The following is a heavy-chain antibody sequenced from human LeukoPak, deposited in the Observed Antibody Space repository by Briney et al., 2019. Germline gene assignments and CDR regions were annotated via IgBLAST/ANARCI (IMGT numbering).Heavy chain of an antibody. CDR1: GYTFTSNY. V-gene: IGHV1-46*01. Sequence: ASVKVSCKAFGYTFTSNYMHWVRQAPGQGPEWMGVISPSGGSTTYAQKFQGRVTITADKSTSTAYMELSSLKASDTAMYYCARQYYGDYYFDYWGQGTLVTVSS. CDR3: ARQYYGDYYFDY. J-gene: IGHJ4*02. D-gene: IGHD4-17*01. CDR2: ISPSGGST.